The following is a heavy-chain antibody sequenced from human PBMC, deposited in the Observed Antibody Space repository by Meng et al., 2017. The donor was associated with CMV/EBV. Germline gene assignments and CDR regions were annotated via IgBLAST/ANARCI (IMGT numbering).Heavy chain of an antibody. D-gene: IGHD6-13*01. J-gene: IGHJ4*02. V-gene: IGHV4-30-4*08. CDR3: ARAQYSSSCDY. CDR2: IYYSGST. Sequence: QVQQQEAGPVLVNPSQTLSPTCTVSGGSISSGDYFWSWIRQPPGKGLEWIGYIYYSGSTYYNPSLKSRVTISVDTSKNQFSLKLSSVTAADTAVYYCARAQYSSSCDYWGQGTLVTVSS. CDR1: GGSISSGDYF.